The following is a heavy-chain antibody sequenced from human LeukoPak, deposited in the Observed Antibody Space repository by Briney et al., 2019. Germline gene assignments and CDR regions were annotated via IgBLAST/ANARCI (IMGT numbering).Heavy chain of an antibody. CDR2: ISAYNGNT. Sequence: ASVKVSCKASGGTFSSSAINWVRQAPGQGLEWMGWISAYNGNTNYAQKLQGRVTMTTDTSTSTAYMELRSLRSDDTAVYYCARDLGKRITIFGVVIHWFDPWGQGTLVTVSS. V-gene: IGHV1-18*01. CDR3: ARDLGKRITIFGVVIHWFDP. CDR1: GGTFSSSA. D-gene: IGHD3-3*01. J-gene: IGHJ5*02.